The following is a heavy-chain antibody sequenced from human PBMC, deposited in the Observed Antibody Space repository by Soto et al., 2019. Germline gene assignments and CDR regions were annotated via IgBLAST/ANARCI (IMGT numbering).Heavy chain of an antibody. CDR3: ARSHYGSGNALDY. V-gene: IGHV4-30-2*01. J-gene: IGHJ4*02. D-gene: IGHD3-10*01. Sequence: QLQLQESGSGLVKPSQTLSLTCAVSGGSISSGGYSWSWIRQPPGKGLEWIGYIYHSGSTYYNPSLQCRVTISVDRSKNQFSLKMSSVTAADTAVYYCARSHYGSGNALDYWGQGTLVTVSS. CDR1: GGSISSGGYS. CDR2: IYHSGST.